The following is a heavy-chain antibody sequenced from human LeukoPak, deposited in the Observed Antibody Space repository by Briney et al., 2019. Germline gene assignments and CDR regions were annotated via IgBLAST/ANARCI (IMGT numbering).Heavy chain of an antibody. CDR3: ARHHCTSTSCYPYYYYAMEV. CDR1: GYTFTNYW. Sequence: PGESLKISCKGSGYTFTNYWIGCLRQMPGKGLEWMGISFPGDSDTRYSPSFQGQVTISVDKSISTAYLQWSSLKASDTAIYYCARHHCTSTSCYPYYYYAMEVWGPGTKVTVSS. CDR2: SFPGDSDT. J-gene: IGHJ6*02. V-gene: IGHV5-51*01. D-gene: IGHD2-2*01.